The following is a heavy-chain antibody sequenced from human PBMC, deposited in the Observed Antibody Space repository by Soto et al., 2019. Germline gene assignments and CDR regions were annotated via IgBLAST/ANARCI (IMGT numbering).Heavy chain of an antibody. Sequence: EVQLVESGGGLVQPGGSLRLSCAASGFTFSSYEMNWVRQAPGKGLEWVSYISSSGSYIYYADSVKGRFTISRDNAKNSLYLQMNSLRAEDTAVYYCAAPPEDIQRYGSGSYNLYYYYGMDVWGQGTTVTVSS. D-gene: IGHD3-10*01. CDR3: AAPPEDIQRYGSGSYNLYYYYGMDV. CDR1: GFTFSSYE. V-gene: IGHV3-48*03. J-gene: IGHJ6*02. CDR2: ISSSGSYI.